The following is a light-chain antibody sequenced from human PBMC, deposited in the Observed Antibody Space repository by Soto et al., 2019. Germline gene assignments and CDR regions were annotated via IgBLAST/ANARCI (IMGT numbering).Light chain of an antibody. Sequence: DIQMTHSPSTLPASVGEKEPTPCRASQSFTKWLAWYQQKPGKAPQLLIYEASRLKSGVPSRFSGSESGTEFTLTISSLQPDDYATYYCQNYESVSSTTFGQGTKVDI. V-gene: IGKV1-5*03. CDR3: QNYESVSSTT. J-gene: IGKJ1*01. CDR1: QSFTKW. CDR2: EAS.